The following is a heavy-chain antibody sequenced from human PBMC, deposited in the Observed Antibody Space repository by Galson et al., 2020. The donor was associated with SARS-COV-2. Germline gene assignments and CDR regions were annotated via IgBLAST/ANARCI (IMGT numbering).Heavy chain of an antibody. Sequence: GGSLRLSCAASGFTFSSYYMNWVRQAPGKGLEWVSYISSSSTTRSYADSVKGRFTISRDNAKNSLYLQMSSLRDEDTAVFYCARAYYDSSGYYSRTFDLWGQGTMVTVSS. CDR2: ISSSSTTR. D-gene: IGHD3-22*01. CDR1: GFTFSSYY. V-gene: IGHV3-48*02. J-gene: IGHJ3*01. CDR3: ARAYYDSSGYYSRTFDL.